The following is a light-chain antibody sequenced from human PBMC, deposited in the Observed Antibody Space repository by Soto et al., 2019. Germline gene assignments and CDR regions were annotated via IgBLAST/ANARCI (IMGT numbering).Light chain of an antibody. Sequence: QSVLTQPPSASGTPGQRVTISCSGSSSNIGSNTVNWYQQLPGTAPKLLIYSNNQRPSGVPDRFSGSKSGTSASLAISGLQSEDEADYYCAAWDDSRNGWVFGEGAKVTVL. CDR1: SSNIGSNT. CDR3: AAWDDSRNGWV. J-gene: IGLJ3*02. V-gene: IGLV1-44*01. CDR2: SNN.